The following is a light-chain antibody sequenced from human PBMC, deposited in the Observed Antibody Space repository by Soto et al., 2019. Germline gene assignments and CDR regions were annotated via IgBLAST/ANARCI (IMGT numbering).Light chain of an antibody. Sequence: IQLTQSPSSLSASVGDRVTITCRASQGISSYLAWYQQKPGKAPKLLIYAASTLQSGVPSRFSGSGSGTDFTLTISRLQPEDFATYYCQQLNSYPWDSTFGGGTKVEIK. J-gene: IGKJ4*01. CDR3: QQLNSYPWDST. CDR2: AAS. V-gene: IGKV1-9*01. CDR1: QGISSY.